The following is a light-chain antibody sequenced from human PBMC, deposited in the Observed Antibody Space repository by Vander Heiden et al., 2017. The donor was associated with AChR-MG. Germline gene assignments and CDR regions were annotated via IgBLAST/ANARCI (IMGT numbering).Light chain of an antibody. CDR2: YAS. V-gene: IGKV1-39*01. CDR3: QQSSSCLS. CDR1: QSVANY. J-gene: IGKJ1*01. Sequence: DIQLTQSPASLSASVGDRVTITCRTRQSVANYLNWYHQKPGKAPTLLISYASILHSGVPSRFSGSGSQTDFTLTITGLQPEDFGTYYWQQSSSCLSFGQGTKV.